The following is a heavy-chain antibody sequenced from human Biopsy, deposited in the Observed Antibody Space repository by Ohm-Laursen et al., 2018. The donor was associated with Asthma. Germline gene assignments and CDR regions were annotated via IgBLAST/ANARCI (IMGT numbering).Heavy chain of an antibody. Sequence: TLSLTCSVPGYSISNGGYYWTWVRQRSGKGLEWIGNIYHRGYTKYNPSLKSRLSFLVDTSKNQFSLKLSSVTAADTAIYFCARDYYDFWNRSVYTYFGMDVWGRGTTVVVSS. V-gene: IGHV4-31*03. J-gene: IGHJ6*02. D-gene: IGHD3-3*01. CDR1: GYSISNGGYY. CDR2: IYHRGYT. CDR3: ARDYYDFWNRSVYTYFGMDV.